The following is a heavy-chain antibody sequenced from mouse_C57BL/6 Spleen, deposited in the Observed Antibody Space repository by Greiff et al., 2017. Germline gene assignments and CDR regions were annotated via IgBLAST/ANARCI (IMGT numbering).Heavy chain of an antibody. CDR1: GYTFTSYW. CDR3: AQRGYGSSYEYFDV. J-gene: IGHJ1*03. V-gene: IGHV1-69*01. Sequence: QVQLQQPGAELVMPGASVKLSCKASGYTFTSYWMHWVKQRPGQGLEWIGEIDPSDSYTNYNQKFKGKSTLTVDKSSSTAYMQLSSLTSEDSAVYYCAQRGYGSSYEYFDVWGTGTTVTVSS. CDR2: IDPSDSYT. D-gene: IGHD1-1*01.